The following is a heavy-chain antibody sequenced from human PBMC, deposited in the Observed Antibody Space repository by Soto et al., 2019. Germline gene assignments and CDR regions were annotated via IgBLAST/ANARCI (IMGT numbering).Heavy chain of an antibody. CDR3: ASRGSGSYYDY. CDR2: ISGSGGST. Sequence: EVQLLESGGGLVQPGGSLRLSCAASGFTFSSYAMRWVRQAPGKGLEWVSAISGSGGSTYYADSVKGRFTISRDNSKNTLYLQMTSLRAEYTAVYYCASRGSGSYYDYWGQGTLVTVSS. D-gene: IGHD1-26*01. CDR1: GFTFSSYA. J-gene: IGHJ4*02. V-gene: IGHV3-23*01.